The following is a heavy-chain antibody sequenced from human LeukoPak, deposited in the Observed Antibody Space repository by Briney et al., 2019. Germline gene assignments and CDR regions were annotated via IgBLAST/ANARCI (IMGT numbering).Heavy chain of an antibody. J-gene: IGHJ4*02. V-gene: IGHV1-69*13. CDR1: GGTFSSYA. CDR2: IIPIFGTA. CDR3: ARTPHSASYGSHDY. Sequence: GASVKVSCKASGGTFSSYAISWVRQAPGQGLEWMGGIIPIFGTANYAQKFQGRVTITADESTSTAYMELSSLRSEDTAVYYCARTPHSASYGSHDYWGQGTLVTVSS. D-gene: IGHD1-26*01.